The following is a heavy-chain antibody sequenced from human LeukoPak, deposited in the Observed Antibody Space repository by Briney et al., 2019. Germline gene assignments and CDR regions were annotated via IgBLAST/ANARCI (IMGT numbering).Heavy chain of an antibody. CDR3: AKEYSSSWYYFDY. CDR2: ISWNSGSI. D-gene: IGHD6-13*01. J-gene: IGHJ4*02. V-gene: IGHV3-9*01. CDR1: GFTFDDYA. Sequence: GGSLRLSCAASGFTFDDYAMHWVRQAPGKGLEWVSGISWNSGSIGYADSVKGRFTISRDNAKNCLYLQMNRLRAEDTALYYCAKEYSSSWYYFDYWGQGTLVTVSS.